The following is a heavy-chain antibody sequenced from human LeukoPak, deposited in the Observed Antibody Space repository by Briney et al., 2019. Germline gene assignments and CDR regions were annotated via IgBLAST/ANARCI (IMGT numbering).Heavy chain of an antibody. Sequence: ASVKVSCKASGYTFTSYDINWVGQATGQGLEWMGWVNPNSGNTGYAQKFQGRVTMTRNTSISTAYMELSSLRSEDTAVYYCARAGATYDYYYMDVWGKGTTVTVSS. CDR1: GYTFTSYD. V-gene: IGHV1-8*01. CDR3: ARAGATYDYYYMDV. CDR2: VNPNSGNT. J-gene: IGHJ6*03.